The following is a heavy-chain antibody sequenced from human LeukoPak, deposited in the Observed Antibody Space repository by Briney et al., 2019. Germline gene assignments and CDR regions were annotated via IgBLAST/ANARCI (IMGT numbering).Heavy chain of an antibody. Sequence: ATVKISCKVSGYTFTDYYMHWLQQAPGKGLEWLGLVDSEDGETIYDEKFQGRVTITADTSTDTAYMELSSLRSEDTAVYCCATEGTIFGGEFDYWGQGTLVTVSS. V-gene: IGHV1-69-2*01. CDR1: GYTFTDYY. CDR2: VDSEDGET. CDR3: ATEGTIFGGEFDY. D-gene: IGHD3-3*01. J-gene: IGHJ4*02.